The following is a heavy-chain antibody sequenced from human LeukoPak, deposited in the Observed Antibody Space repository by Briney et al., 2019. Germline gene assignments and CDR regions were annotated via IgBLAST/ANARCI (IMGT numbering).Heavy chain of an antibody. V-gene: IGHV3-30-3*01. CDR1: GFTFSSYA. Sequence: PGRSLRLSCAASGFTFSSYAMHWVRQAPGKGLEWVAVISYGGSNKYYADSVKGRFTISRDNSKNTLYLQMNSLRAEDTAVYYCARDTVAGHRAGISDYWGQGTLVTVSS. CDR2: ISYGGSNK. D-gene: IGHD6-19*01. J-gene: IGHJ4*02. CDR3: ARDTVAGHRAGISDY.